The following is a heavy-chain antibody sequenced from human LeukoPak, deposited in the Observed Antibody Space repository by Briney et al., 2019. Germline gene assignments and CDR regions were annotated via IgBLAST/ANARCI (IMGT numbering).Heavy chain of an antibody. CDR2: ISSSSSYI. V-gene: IGHV3-21*01. CDR1: GFTFSSYS. J-gene: IGHJ5*02. D-gene: IGHD3-10*01. Sequence: GGSLRLSCAASGFTFSSYSMNWVRQAPGKGLEWVSSISSSSSYIYYADSVKGRFTISRDNAKNSLYLQMNSLRAEDTAVYYCARSGPLWFGEVRFDPWGQGTLVTVSS. CDR3: ARSGPLWFGEVRFDP.